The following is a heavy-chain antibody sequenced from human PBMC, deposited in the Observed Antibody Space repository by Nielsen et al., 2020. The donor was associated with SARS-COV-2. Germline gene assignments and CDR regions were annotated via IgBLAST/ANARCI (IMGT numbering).Heavy chain of an antibody. CDR3: TTVALDYDILTGYYNVRDGDY. CDR2: ISGSGGST. V-gene: IGHV3-23*01. J-gene: IGHJ4*02. D-gene: IGHD3-9*01. Sequence: WIRQPPGKGLEWVSAISGSGGSTYYADSVKGRFTISRDNSKNTLYLQMNSLKTEDTAVYYCTTVALDYDILTGYYNVRDGDYWGQGTLVTVSS.